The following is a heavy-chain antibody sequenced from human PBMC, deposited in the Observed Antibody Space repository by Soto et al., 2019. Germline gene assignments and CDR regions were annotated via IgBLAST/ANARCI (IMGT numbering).Heavy chain of an antibody. CDR1: GFNFTRYS. CDR3: ARESEDLTSNFDY. V-gene: IGHV3-21*06. Sequence: GGSLRLSCAASGFNFTRYSMNWVRQAQGKGLAWVSSISSTTNYIYYGDSMKGRCTISRENGKNSLYLEIHSRRAEDTAVYYCARESEDLTSNFDYWGQGTLVTVSS. J-gene: IGHJ4*02. CDR2: ISSTTNYI.